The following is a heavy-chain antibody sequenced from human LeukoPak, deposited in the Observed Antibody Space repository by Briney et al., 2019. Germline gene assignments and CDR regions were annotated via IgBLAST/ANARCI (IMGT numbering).Heavy chain of an antibody. CDR3: AREGGSVRFQRGPPFDY. V-gene: IGHV3-9*01. Sequence: GGSLRLSCAASGFTFDDYAMHWVRQAPGKGLEWVSGISWNSGSMGYADSVKGRFTISRDNAKNSLYLQMNSLRPEDTAVYYCAREGGSVRFQRGPPFDYWGQGTLVTVSS. CDR1: GFTFDDYA. J-gene: IGHJ4*02. CDR2: ISWNSGSM. D-gene: IGHD3-3*01.